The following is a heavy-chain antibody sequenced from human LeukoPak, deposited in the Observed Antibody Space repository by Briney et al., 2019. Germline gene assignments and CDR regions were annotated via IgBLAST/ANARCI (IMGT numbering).Heavy chain of an antibody. J-gene: IGHJ3*02. CDR1: GFTFTSYW. D-gene: IGHD4/OR15-4a*01. V-gene: IGHV3-74*01. CDR3: ARALGLWSAFDI. Sequence: GGSLRLSCAASGFTFTSYWMHWVRQAPGKGLVWVSRINSDGSSTSYADSVKGRFTISRDNAKNTLYLQMNSLRAEDTAVYYCARALGLWSAFDIWGQGTMVTVSS. CDR2: INSDGSST.